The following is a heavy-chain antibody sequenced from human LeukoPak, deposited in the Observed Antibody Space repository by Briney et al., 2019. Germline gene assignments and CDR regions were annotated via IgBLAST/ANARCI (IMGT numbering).Heavy chain of an antibody. V-gene: IGHV3-23*01. D-gene: IGHD3-10*02. Sequence: GGTLRLSCAASGFTFSSYGMSWVRQAPGKGLGWVSAISGSGGSTYYADSVKGRFTISRDNSKNTLYLQMNSLRAEGTAVYYCAELGITMIGGVWGKGTTVTISS. CDR3: AELGITMIGGV. J-gene: IGHJ6*04. CDR2: ISGSGGST. CDR1: GFTFSSYG.